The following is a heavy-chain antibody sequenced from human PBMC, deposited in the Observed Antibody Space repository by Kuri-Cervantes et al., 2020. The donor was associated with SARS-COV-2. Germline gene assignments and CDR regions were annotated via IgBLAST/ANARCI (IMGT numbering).Heavy chain of an antibody. CDR3: ATSGTSTDHYFDY. CDR2: INPNSGDT. CDR1: GYTFTGYY. V-gene: IGHV1-2*04. J-gene: IGHJ4*02. Sequence: ASVKVSCKASGYTFTGYYRHRVRQAPGQGLEWMGWINPNSGDTNYAQNFQGWVTMTRDTSISTAYMELSRLRSDDTAVYYCATSGTSTDHYFDYWGQGTLVTVSS. D-gene: IGHD1-14*01.